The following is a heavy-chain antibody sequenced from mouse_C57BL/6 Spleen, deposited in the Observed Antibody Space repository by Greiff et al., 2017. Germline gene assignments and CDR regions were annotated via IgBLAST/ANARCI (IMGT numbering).Heavy chain of an antibody. D-gene: IGHD2-3*01. V-gene: IGHV1-43*01. J-gene: IGHJ3*01. CDR2: INPCTGGT. Sequence: VQLQQSGPELVKPGASVKISCKASGYSFTGYYMHWVKQSSEKSLAWIGEINPCTGGTSYNQKFKGKATLTVDKSSSTAYMQLKSLTSEDSAVYYCSRGEIYDGYYGFAYWGQGTLVTVSA. CDR3: SRGEIYDGYYGFAY. CDR1: GYSFTGYY.